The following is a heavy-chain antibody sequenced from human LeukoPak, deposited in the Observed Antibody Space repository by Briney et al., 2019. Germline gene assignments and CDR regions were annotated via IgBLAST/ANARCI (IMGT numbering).Heavy chain of an antibody. CDR2: IRSKANSYAT. CDR3: TSLYNYGDYVQVGH. Sequence: GGSLRLSCAASGFTFSGSAMHWVRQASGKGLEWVGRIRSKANSYATAYAASVKGRFTISRDDSKNTAYLQMNSLKTEDTAVYYCTSLYNYGDYVQVGHWGQGTLVTVSS. J-gene: IGHJ4*02. CDR1: GFTFSGSA. V-gene: IGHV3-73*01. D-gene: IGHD4-17*01.